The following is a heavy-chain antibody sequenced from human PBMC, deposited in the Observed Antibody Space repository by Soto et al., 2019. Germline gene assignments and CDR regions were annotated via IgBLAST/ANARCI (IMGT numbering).Heavy chain of an antibody. CDR2: IIPIPGTA. J-gene: IGHJ6*02. CDR3: TRSQGSIASCETYYNYDYGMAV. Sequence: QVQLVQSGAEVKKPGSSVKVSCKASGGTFSSYAISWVRQAPGQGLEWMGGIIPIPGTANYAQKFQGRVTITADESTRTAYMELSSLRSDDTAVSYFTRSQGSIASCETYYNYDYGMAVWGQGTTVTVSS. CDR1: GGTFSSYA. V-gene: IGHV1-69*01. D-gene: IGHD2-2*01.